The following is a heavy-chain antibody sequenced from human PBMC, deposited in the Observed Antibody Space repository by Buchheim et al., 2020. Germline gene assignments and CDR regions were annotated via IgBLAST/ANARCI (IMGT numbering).Heavy chain of an antibody. Sequence: QVQLVESGGGVVQPGRSLSLSCAASGFTFSSYAMHWVRQAPGKGLEWVAVISYDGSNKYYADSVKGRFTISRDNSKNTLYLQMTSLRAEDTAVYYCARDPENWNYIFTWGQGTL. V-gene: IGHV3-30*04. CDR2: ISYDGSNK. D-gene: IGHD1-7*01. CDR3: ARDPENWNYIFT. CDR1: GFTFSSYA. J-gene: IGHJ5*02.